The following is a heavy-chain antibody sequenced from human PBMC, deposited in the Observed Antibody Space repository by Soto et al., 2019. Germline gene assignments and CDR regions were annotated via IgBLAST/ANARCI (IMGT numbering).Heavy chain of an antibody. CDR3: TRGPRSTSTGTGAF. D-gene: IGHD1-1*01. CDR1: GFTFSSYA. Sequence: GGSLRLSCAASGFTFSSYAVSWVRQAPGKGPEWISSISGSGSTIYYADSVKGRFTISRDNSKNTLYLQMNDLRAEDTAVYYCTRGPRSTSTGTGAFWGQGTLVTVSS. CDR2: ISGSGSTI. J-gene: IGHJ4*02. V-gene: IGHV3-23*01.